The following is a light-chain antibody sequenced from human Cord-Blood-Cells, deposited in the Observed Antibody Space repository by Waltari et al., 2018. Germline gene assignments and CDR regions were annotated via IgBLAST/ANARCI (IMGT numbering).Light chain of an antibody. CDR1: SSDVGGYNY. J-gene: IGLJ2*01. CDR2: DVS. CDR3: CSYAGSFL. Sequence: QSALTQPRSVSGSPGQSVTISCTGTSSDVGGYNYVSWYQQHPGKAPKLMIYDVSKRPSGVPDRFSGSKSGNTASLTISGLQAEDEADYYCCSYAGSFLFSGGTKLTVL. V-gene: IGLV2-11*01.